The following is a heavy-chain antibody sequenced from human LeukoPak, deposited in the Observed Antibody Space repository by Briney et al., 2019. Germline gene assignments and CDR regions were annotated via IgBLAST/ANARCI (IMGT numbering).Heavy chain of an antibody. CDR1: GGSFSGYY. J-gene: IGHJ4*02. Sequence: SETLSLTCAVYGGSFSGYYWSWIRQPPGKGLEWIGEINHSGGTNYNPSLKSRVTISVDTSKNQFSLKLSSVTAADTAVYYCARGRAYYYDSSGYFFDYWGQGTLVTVSS. D-gene: IGHD3-22*01. CDR2: INHSGGT. CDR3: ARGRAYYYDSSGYFFDY. V-gene: IGHV4-34*01.